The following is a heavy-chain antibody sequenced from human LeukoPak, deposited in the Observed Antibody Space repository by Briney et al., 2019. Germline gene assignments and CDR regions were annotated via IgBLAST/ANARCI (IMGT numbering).Heavy chain of an antibody. CDR2: IYYDGSDK. CDR1: GFTFRDFG. CDR3: ARDRSQHYFDY. J-gene: IGHJ4*02. D-gene: IGHD5-18*01. Sequence: GGSLRLSCVVSGFTFRDFGMHWVRQAPGKGLEWVAGIYYDGSDKYYVDSVKGRFAVSRDNSKNTLYLQMNNLRAEDTAVYHCARDRSQHYFDYWGQGALVTVSS. V-gene: IGHV3-33*01.